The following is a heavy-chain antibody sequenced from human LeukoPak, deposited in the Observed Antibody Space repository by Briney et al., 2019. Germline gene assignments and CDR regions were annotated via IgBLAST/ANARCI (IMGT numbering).Heavy chain of an antibody. Sequence: GGSLRLSCTASGFTFSTYRMSWVRQTPEKGLEWVANIKEDGSEEVYVDSVKGRFTISRDNAKSSLYLQMNSLRTEDTAVYYCARDPYSRSWSYGMDVWGQGTTVTVSS. J-gene: IGHJ6*02. CDR2: IKEDGSEE. CDR3: ARDPYSRSWSYGMDV. CDR1: GFTFSTYR. D-gene: IGHD6-13*01. V-gene: IGHV3-7*05.